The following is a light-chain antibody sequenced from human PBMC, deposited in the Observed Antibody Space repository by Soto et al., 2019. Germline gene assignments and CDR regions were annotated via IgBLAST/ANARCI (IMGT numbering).Light chain of an antibody. CDR3: QHYGTSPSIT. CDR1: QSVGDNY. Sequence: EIVLAQSPGTLSLSPGDRATLSCRAIQSVGDNYFAWYQQKPGQAPRLLIDGASSRATGIPERFSASGSGTDYTLTISRVEAEDFAVYYCQHYGTSPSITFGQGTRLEIK. V-gene: IGKV3-20*01. CDR2: GAS. J-gene: IGKJ5*01.